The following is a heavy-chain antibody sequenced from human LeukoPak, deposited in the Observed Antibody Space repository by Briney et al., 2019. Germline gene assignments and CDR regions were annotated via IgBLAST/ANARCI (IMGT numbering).Heavy chain of an antibody. CDR3: ASWIVVVPAANGGFDP. CDR1: GGSDSSGSYY. V-gene: IGHV4-61*01. Sequence: SETLSLTCTVSGGSDSSGSYYWSWIRQPPGKGLEWIGYIYYSGSTNYNPSLKSRVTISVDTSKNQFSLKPSSVTAADTAVYYCASWIVVVPAANGGFDPWGQGTLVTVSS. CDR2: IYYSGST. D-gene: IGHD2-2*01. J-gene: IGHJ5*02.